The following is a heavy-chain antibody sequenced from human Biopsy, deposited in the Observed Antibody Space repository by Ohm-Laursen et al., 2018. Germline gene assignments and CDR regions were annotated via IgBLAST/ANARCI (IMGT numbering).Heavy chain of an antibody. CDR2: IKSVGSWT. CDR1: GFTFNAYW. Sequence: SLRLSCTASGFTFNAYWMYWVRQVPGKGLVWVSHIKSVGSWTNYADYVKGRFTISRDNAKNTLYLQMNSLRAEDTAVYYCVSFLKDLNMAVWGQGTTVTVSS. V-gene: IGHV3-74*01. J-gene: IGHJ6*02. D-gene: IGHD2-15*01. CDR3: VSFLKDLNMAV.